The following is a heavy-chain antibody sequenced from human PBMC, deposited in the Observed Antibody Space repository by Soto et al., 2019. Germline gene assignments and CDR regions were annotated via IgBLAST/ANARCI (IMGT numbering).Heavy chain of an antibody. CDR1: GFTFSTYG. J-gene: IGHJ4*02. Sequence: QVQLVESGGGVVQPGTSLRLSCAASGFTFSTYGMHWVRQAPGKGLDWVALIWYDGSRTHYAESVKGRFTISRDNSKNTLFLQMNSLRVEDTAVYYCAREQIGVAGSTYDYWGQGNLVTVSS. V-gene: IGHV3-33*01. CDR2: IWYDGSRT. D-gene: IGHD6-19*01. CDR3: AREQIGVAGSTYDY.